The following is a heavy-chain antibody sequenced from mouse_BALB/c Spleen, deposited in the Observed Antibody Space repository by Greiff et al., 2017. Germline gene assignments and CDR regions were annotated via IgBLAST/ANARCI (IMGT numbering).Heavy chain of an antibody. CDR2: ISYSGST. CDR3: ASSPYYGYGDWYFDV. J-gene: IGHJ1*01. CDR1: GYSITSDYA. Sequence: EVQLVESGPGLVKPSQSLSLTCTVTGYSITSDYAWNWIRQFPGNKLEWMGYISYSGSTSYNPSLKSRISITRDTSKNQFFLQFNSVTTEDTATYYCASSPYYGYGDWYFDVWGAGTTVTVSS. D-gene: IGHD1-2*01. V-gene: IGHV3-2*02.